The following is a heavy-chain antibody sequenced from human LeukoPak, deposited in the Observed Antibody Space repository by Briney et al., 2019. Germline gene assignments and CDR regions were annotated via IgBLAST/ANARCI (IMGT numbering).Heavy chain of an antibody. J-gene: IGHJ6*03. CDR1: GGSISSSSYY. Sequence: TLSLTCTVSGGSISSSSYYWSWIRQPAGKGLEWIGRIYTSGSTNYNPSLKSRVTISVDTSKNQFSLKLSSVTAADTAVYYCARGVFSGDILKPYYNYMDVWGKGTTVTISS. D-gene: IGHD3-9*01. CDR2: IYTSGST. V-gene: IGHV4-61*02. CDR3: ARGVFSGDILKPYYNYMDV.